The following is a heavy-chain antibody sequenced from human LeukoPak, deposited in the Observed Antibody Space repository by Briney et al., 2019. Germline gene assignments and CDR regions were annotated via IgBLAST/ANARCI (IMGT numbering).Heavy chain of an antibody. V-gene: IGHV4-34*01. J-gene: IGHJ3*02. CDR3: ARAYYYDSSGYYASLYDAFDI. D-gene: IGHD3-22*01. CDR2: INHSGST. Sequence: SETLSLTCAVYGVSFSGYYWSWIRQPPGKGLEWIGEINHSGSTNYNPSLKSRVTISVDTSKNQFSLKLSSVTAADTAVYYCARAYYYDSSGYYASLYDAFDIWGQGTMVTVSS. CDR1: GVSFSGYY.